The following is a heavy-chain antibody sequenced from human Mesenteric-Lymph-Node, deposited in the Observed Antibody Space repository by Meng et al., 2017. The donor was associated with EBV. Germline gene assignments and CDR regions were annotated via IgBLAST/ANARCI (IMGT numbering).Heavy chain of an antibody. J-gene: IGHJ4*02. CDR3: SNLPYDY. V-gene: IGHV3-23*01. CDR2: ISGSGSTA. Sequence: EVKVLECGGGLVQPGGSLRLSCAVSGFSFNIYDMNWVRQAPGRGLEWVSGISGSGSTAYYADSVKGRFSISRDNSGNTVYLQMNSLRAEDTAVYYCSNLPYDYWGQGTLVTVSS. CDR1: GFSFNIYD. D-gene: IGHD3-3*01.